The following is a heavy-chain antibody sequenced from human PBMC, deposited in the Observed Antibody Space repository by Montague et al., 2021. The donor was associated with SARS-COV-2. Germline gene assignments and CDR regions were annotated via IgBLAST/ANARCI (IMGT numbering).Heavy chain of an antibody. CDR1: GGSFSGYY. Sequence: TLSLTCAVHGGSFSGYYWNWIRQPPGKGLEWIGEINHGGSTNYNPSLKSRVTISADTSKNQFSLKLTSVAAADTAVYYCARLGEGVVPAPILGVGPYYSYYYMDVWGKGTTVTVSS. CDR3: ARLGEGVVPAPILGVGPYYSYYYMDV. D-gene: IGHD3-10*01. CDR2: INHGGST. V-gene: IGHV4-34*01. J-gene: IGHJ6*03.